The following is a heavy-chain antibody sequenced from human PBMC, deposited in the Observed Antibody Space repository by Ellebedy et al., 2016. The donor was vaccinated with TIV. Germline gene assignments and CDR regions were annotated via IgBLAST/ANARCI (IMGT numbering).Heavy chain of an antibody. D-gene: IGHD2-15*01. Sequence: GGSLRLSXAASGFTFDDYVMHWVRQAPGKGLEWVSSISWNSRTIGYADSVRGRFTISRDNAKNSLYLQMNSLRAEDTAVYYCYASPRYCSGDNCSSVQWGQGTLVTVSS. J-gene: IGHJ4*02. CDR2: ISWNSRTI. CDR1: GFTFDDYV. V-gene: IGHV3-9*01. CDR3: YASPRYCSGDNCSSVQ.